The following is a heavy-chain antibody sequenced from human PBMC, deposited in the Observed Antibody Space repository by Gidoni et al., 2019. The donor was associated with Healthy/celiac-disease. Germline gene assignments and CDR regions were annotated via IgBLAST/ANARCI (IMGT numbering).Heavy chain of an antibody. CDR1: GYSISSGYY. V-gene: IGHV4-38-2*02. D-gene: IGHD3-22*01. CDR3: ARWGTAMIVG. J-gene: IGHJ4*02. Sequence: QVQLQESGPGLVKPSETLSLTCTVSGYSISSGYYWGGIRQPPGKGLEWIGSIYHSGSTYYNPSLKSRVTISVDTSKNQFSLKLSAVTAADTAVYYCARWGTAMIVGWGQGTLVTVSS. CDR2: IYHSGST.